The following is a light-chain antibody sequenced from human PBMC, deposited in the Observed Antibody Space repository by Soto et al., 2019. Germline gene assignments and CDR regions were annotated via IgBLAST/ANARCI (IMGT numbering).Light chain of an antibody. J-gene: IGKJ1*01. CDR2: GAS. V-gene: IGKV3-20*01. CDR3: QQYGSSPPRT. Sequence: EIVLTQSPGTLSLSPGERATLSCRASQSVSSSYLAWYQQKPGQAPRLLIYGASSRATGIPDRFSGGGSGTDFTLTIGRLEPEDFAVYYCQQYGSSPPRTFGQGTKVEIK. CDR1: QSVSSSY.